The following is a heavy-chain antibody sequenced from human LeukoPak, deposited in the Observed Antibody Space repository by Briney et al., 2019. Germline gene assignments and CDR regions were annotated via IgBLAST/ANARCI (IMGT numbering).Heavy chain of an antibody. CDR3: ARGLVPDYYDSSGSKAVFDY. J-gene: IGHJ4*02. V-gene: IGHV1-18*01. CDR1: GGTFSSYA. D-gene: IGHD3-22*01. CDR2: ISAYNGNT. Sequence: GASVKVSCKASGGTFSSYAISWVRQAPGQGLEWMGWISAYNGNTNYAQKLQGRVTMTTDTSTSTAYMELRSLRSDDTAVYYCARGLVPDYYDSSGSKAVFDYWGQGTLVTVSS.